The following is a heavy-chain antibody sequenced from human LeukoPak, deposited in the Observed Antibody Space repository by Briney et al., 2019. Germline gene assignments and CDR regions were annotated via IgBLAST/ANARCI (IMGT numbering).Heavy chain of an antibody. V-gene: IGHV3-7*04. CDR1: GFSFTNFW. J-gene: IGHJ4*02. CDR2: IHPEGNEE. Sequence: PGGSLRLSCAVSGFSFTNFWMSWVRQAPGRGLEWVANIHPEGNEEYHGESVKGRFTISRDNTKNLLFLQMNGLRVEDTAVYYCARGDAFSGDHWGQGTLVTVSS. CDR3: ARGDAFSGDH.